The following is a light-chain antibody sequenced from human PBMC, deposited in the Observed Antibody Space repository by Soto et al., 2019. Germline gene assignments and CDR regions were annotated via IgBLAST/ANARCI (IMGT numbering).Light chain of an antibody. CDR2: DNN. J-gene: IGLJ2*01. Sequence: QSVLTQPPSVSAAPGQKVTISCSGSSSNIGNNYVSWYQQLPGTAPKLLSYDNNKRPSGIPDRFSGSKSGTSATLGITGLQTGDEADYYCGTWDSSLSGVVFGGGTKVTFL. CDR3: GTWDSSLSGVV. CDR1: SSNIGNNY. V-gene: IGLV1-51*01.